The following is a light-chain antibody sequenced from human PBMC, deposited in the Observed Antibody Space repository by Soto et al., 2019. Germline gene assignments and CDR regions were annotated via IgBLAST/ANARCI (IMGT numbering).Light chain of an antibody. CDR2: AAS. CDR1: QTVISSS. V-gene: IGKV3D-20*02. CDR3: QQRSNWPRT. Sequence: IVLTQSPGTLSLSPGERATLSCRASQTVISSSLAWYQLKPGQAPRLLIHAASRRATGIPDRFSGSESGTDFTLTISSLEPEDFAVYYCQQRSNWPRTFGQGTKVDIK. J-gene: IGKJ1*01.